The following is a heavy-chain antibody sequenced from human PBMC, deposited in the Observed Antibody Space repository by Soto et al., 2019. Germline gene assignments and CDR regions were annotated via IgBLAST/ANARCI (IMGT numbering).Heavy chain of an antibody. CDR3: ASGRDHGSGMDV. J-gene: IGHJ6*02. V-gene: IGHV1-69*02. CDR2: IIPIRGIA. Sequence: QVQLVQSGAEVKKPGSSVKVSCKTSGGTFSSYTISWGRQAPGQGLEWMGRIIPIRGIANYAQKFQGRVTITADKSTSTAYMELSSLRSEDAAVYYCASGRDHGSGMDVWGQGTTVTVSS. CDR1: GGTFSSYT. D-gene: IGHD3-10*01.